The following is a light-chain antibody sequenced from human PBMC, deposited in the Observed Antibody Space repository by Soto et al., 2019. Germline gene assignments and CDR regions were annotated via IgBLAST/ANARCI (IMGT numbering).Light chain of an antibody. CDR1: QSVSSN. CDR3: RQYNDWPLT. CDR2: GAS. J-gene: IGKJ4*01. Sequence: VMTQSPVTLSLSPGERATLSCRASQSVSSNLAWYQQKPGQAPRLLIYGASTRATGIPARFSGSGSATDFTLTISSLQSEDFAVYYCRQYNDWPLTFGGGTKVDIK. V-gene: IGKV3-15*01.